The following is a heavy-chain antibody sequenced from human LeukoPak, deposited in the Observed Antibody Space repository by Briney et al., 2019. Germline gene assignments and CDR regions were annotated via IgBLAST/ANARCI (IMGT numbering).Heavy chain of an antibody. J-gene: IGHJ5*02. CDR3: ARPKQGSSAPRSWFDP. D-gene: IGHD2-2*01. CDR2: IIPILGIA. CDR1: GGTFSSYA. V-gene: IGHV1-69*04. Sequence: SVKVSCKASGGTFSSYAISWVRQAPGQGREWMGRIIPILGIANYAQKFQGRVTMTRDTSISTAYMELSRLRSDDTAVYYCARPKQGSSAPRSWFDPWGQGTLVTVSS.